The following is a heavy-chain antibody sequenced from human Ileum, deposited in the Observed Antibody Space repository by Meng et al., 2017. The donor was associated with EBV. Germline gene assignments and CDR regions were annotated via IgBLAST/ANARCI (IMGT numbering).Heavy chain of an antibody. D-gene: IGHD6-19*01. CDR3: ARVGQWLPIDY. V-gene: IGHV4-4*02. J-gene: IGHJ4*02. CDR2: IYHSGST. CDR1: GGSISSSNW. Sequence: VQRQEAGPGRVRPSGTLSLTCAVSGGSISSSNWWSWVRQAPGKGLEWIGEIYHSGSTNYNPSLKSRVTISVDKSKNQFSLNLSSVTAADTAVYYCARVGQWLPIDYWGQGTLVTVSS.